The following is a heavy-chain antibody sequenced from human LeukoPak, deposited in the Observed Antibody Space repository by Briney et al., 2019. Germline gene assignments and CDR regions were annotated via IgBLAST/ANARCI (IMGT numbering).Heavy chain of an antibody. CDR1: GGTFSSYA. J-gene: IGHJ4*02. CDR3: ASPGDYGPYYFDY. D-gene: IGHD4-17*01. V-gene: IGHV1-69*06. Sequence: ASVKVSCKASGGTFSSYAISWVRQAPGQGLEWMGGIIPIFGTANYAQKFQGRVTITADKSTSTAYMELSSLRSEDTAVYYCASPGDYGPYYFDYWGQGTLVTVSS. CDR2: IIPIFGTA.